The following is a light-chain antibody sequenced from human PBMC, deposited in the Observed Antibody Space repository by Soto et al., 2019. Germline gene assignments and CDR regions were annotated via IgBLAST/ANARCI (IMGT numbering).Light chain of an antibody. J-gene: IGLJ2*01. V-gene: IGLV2-23*01. CDR2: EGS. CDR3: CSYASSTTVV. CDR1: SSDVGTYNL. Sequence: QSALTQPACVSGSPGQSITISCSGTSSDVGTYNLVSWYQQHPGKAPKLMIYEGSKRPSGVSNRFSGSKSGNTASLTISGLQAEDEADYYCCSYASSTTVVFGGGTKLTV.